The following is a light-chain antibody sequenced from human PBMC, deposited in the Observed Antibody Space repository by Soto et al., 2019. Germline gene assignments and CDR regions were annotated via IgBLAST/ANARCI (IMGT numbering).Light chain of an antibody. CDR3: SSYTTSNTRQIV. CDR1: SSDVGGYNY. CDR2: DVT. J-gene: IGLJ1*01. V-gene: IGLV2-14*03. Sequence: QSALTQPASVSGSPGQSITISCTGTSSDVGGYNYVSWYQHHPGKAPKLIIYDVTNRPSGVSNLFSGSKSGNTASLTISGLQPEDDADYYCSSYTTSNTRQIVFGTGTKLTVL.